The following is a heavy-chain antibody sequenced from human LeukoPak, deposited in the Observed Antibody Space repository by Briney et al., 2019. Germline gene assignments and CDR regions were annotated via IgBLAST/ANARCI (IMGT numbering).Heavy chain of an antibody. CDR3: ARDPNGDYIGAFEF. Sequence: GGSLRLSCAASGVTFSSYSMNWVRQAPGKGLEWGSSISSSSYIYYADSVKGRFTISRDNAKNSLYLQMNSLRAEDTAQYFCARDPNGDYIGAFEFWGQGTGVAVSS. J-gene: IGHJ3*01. D-gene: IGHD4-17*01. V-gene: IGHV3-21*04. CDR2: ISSSSYI. CDR1: GVTFSSYS.